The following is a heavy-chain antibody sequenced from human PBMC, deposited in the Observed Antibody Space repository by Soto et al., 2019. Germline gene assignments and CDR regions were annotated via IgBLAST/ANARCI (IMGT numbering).Heavy chain of an antibody. D-gene: IGHD3-22*01. CDR2: IYHSGST. CDR1: GGSISSGGYS. Sequence: QLQLQESGSGLVKPSQTLSLTCAVSGGSISSGGYSWSWIRQPPGKGLEWIGYIYHSGSTYYNPFPRSRVTITVDRSKNQFSLKLSSVTAADTAVYYCAGSGYYHNSCMDVWGQGTTVTVSS. CDR3: AGSGYYHNSCMDV. V-gene: IGHV4-30-2*01. J-gene: IGHJ6*02.